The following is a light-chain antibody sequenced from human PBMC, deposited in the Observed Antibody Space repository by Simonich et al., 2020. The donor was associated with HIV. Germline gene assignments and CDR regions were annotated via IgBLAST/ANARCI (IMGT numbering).Light chain of an antibody. CDR3: QQSYSAPRT. V-gene: IGKV1-39*01. J-gene: IGKJ1*01. CDR2: KAA. CDR1: QSLSNF. Sequence: DIQMTQSPSSLSASVGDRVTITCRASQSLSNFLAWSQQKPGKAPKLLIYKAASFESGVPSRFSGSGSGTDFTLTISSLQPEDFATYYCQQSYSAPRTFGQGTKVDIK.